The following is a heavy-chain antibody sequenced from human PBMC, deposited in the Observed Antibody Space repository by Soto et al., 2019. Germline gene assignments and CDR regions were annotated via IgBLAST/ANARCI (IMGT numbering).Heavy chain of an antibody. Sequence: GESLKISCKGSGYSFTSYWIGWVRQMPGKGLEWMGIIYPGDSDTRYSPSFQGQVTISADKSISTAYLQWSSLKASDTAMYYCARDALGYCSSTSCPLPGSDWFDPWGQGTLVTVS. CDR1: GYSFTSYW. D-gene: IGHD2-2*01. CDR3: ARDALGYCSSTSCPLPGSDWFDP. CDR2: IYPGDSDT. J-gene: IGHJ5*02. V-gene: IGHV5-51*01.